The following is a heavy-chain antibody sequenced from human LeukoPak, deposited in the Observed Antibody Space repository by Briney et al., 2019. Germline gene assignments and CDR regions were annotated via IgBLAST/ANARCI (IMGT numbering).Heavy chain of an antibody. Sequence: ASVKVSCKASGYTFTSYGISWVRQAPGQGLEWMGWISAYNGNTNYAQKFQGRVTMTRDMSTSTVYMELSSLRSEDTAVYYCARGDLTAFDIWGQGTMVTVSS. CDR3: ARGDLTAFDI. CDR2: ISAYNGNT. CDR1: GYTFTSYG. D-gene: IGHD3-16*01. J-gene: IGHJ3*02. V-gene: IGHV1-18*01.